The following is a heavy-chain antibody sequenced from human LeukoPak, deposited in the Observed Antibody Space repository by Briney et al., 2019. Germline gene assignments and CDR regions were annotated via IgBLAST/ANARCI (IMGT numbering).Heavy chain of an antibody. CDR1: GYRFINFW. CDR2: IHPGDSDT. J-gene: IGHJ4*02. V-gene: IGHV5-51*01. D-gene: IGHD4-11*01. CDR3: ARLLQHIDY. Sequence: GESLKISCKGSGYRFINFWIGWVRQMPGKGLEWMGIIHPGDSDTRYSPSFQGQVTISVDKSISTAYLQFSSLKASDTAMYYCARLLQHIDYWGQGTLGTVSS.